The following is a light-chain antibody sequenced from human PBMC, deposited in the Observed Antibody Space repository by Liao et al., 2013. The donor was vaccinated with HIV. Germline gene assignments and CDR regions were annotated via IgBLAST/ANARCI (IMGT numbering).Light chain of an antibody. CDR1: NIGSKS. CDR2: KDS. CDR3: QSADSSATCPV. Sequence: SYVVTQPPSVSVAPGKAARIPCGGNNIGSKSVHWYQQKPGQAPVMVIYKDSERPSGIPERFSGSSSGTIVTLTISGVQAEDEADYYCQSADSSATCPVFGGGTKLTVL. V-gene: IGLV3-25*03. J-gene: IGLJ3*02.